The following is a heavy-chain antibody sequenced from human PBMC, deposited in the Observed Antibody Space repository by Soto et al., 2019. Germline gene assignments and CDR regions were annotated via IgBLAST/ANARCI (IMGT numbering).Heavy chain of an antibody. CDR3: ASEPDYYYYGMEV. CDR2: IIPIFGTA. Sequence: SVKVSCKASGYTFSSYAISWVRQAPGQGLEWMGGIIPIFGTANYAQKFQGRVTITADKSTSTAYMELSSLRSEDTAVYYCASEPDYYYYGMEVWGQGTTVTVSS. J-gene: IGHJ6*02. V-gene: IGHV1-69*06. CDR1: GYTFSSYA.